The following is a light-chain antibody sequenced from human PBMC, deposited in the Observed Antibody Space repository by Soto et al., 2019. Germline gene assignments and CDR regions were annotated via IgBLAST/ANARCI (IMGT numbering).Light chain of an antibody. Sequence: QSLLTQPPSVSGAPGQRVIISCTGSSSNIGAGRDVHWYRQFPGEAPKFLISGSNHRPSGVPDRFSVSKSGASASLAITGLRAEDEGDYFCQSYGTSLSGIYVVGQGTKVTVL. J-gene: IGLJ1*01. CDR1: SSNIGAGRD. CDR2: GSN. CDR3: QSYGTSLSGIYV. V-gene: IGLV1-40*01.